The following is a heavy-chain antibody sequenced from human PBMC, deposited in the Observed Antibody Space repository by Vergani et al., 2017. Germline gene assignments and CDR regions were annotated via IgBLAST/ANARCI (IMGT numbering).Heavy chain of an antibody. D-gene: IGHD1-14*01. CDR1: GYTFTDYF. Sequence: QVQLVQSGAEVKKPGASVKVSCKASGYTFTDYFMHWVRQAPGQGLEWMGWINPNSGGTNDAQKFHGRVTMTRDTSIRTDYMDLSNRRSDDTVVYYCASVGTTSNRDYFDYWGQGTLGTVSS. V-gene: IGHV1-2*02. J-gene: IGHJ4*02. CDR2: INPNSGGT. CDR3: ASVGTTSNRDYFDY.